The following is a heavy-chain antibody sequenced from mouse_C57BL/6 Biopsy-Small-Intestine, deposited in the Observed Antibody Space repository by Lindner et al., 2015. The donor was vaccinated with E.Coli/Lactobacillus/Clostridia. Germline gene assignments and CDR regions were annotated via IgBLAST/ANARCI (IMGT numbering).Heavy chain of an antibody. V-gene: IGHV14-2*01. J-gene: IGHJ2*01. Sequence: VQLQESGAEVVKPGASVKLSCTASGFNIKDYYMHWVKQRTEQGLEWIGRIDPEDGETKYAPKFQGKATITVDTSSNTAYLRLSSLTSEDTAVYYCTRSSWDRYYFDYWGQGTTLTVSS. CDR3: TRSSWDRYYFDY. D-gene: IGHD4-1*01. CDR1: GFNIKDYY. CDR2: IDPEDGET.